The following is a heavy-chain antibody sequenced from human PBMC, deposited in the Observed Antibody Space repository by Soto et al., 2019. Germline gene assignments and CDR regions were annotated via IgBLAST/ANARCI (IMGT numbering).Heavy chain of an antibody. D-gene: IGHD1-26*01. CDR2: INHSGST. V-gene: IGHV4-34*01. CDR1: GGSFSGYY. Sequence: QVQLQQWGAGLLKPSETLSLTCAVYGGSFSGYYWSWIRQPPGKGLEWIGEINHSGSTNYSPSLKSRATLAVHTSTIPLSLTLRPVSPADTAGYHWARGLGSLFVYWGQGTLVTVSS. J-gene: IGHJ4*02. CDR3: ARGLGSLFVY.